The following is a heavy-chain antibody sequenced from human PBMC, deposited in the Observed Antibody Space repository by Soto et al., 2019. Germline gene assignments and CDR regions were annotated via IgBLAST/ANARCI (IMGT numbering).Heavy chain of an antibody. D-gene: IGHD5-18*01. CDR1: GGSIGNYY. CDR3: ARMESFGSLNWFDP. V-gene: IGHV4-4*07. Sequence: QVQLQESGPGLVKPSESLSLTCTISGGSIGNYYWAWIRQSAGKGLEWIGRIYTSGRTHYNPSLTGRVTMSIDTSKNQFSLRLTSVTAADTAMYYCARMESFGSLNWFDPWGQGTLVTVSS. J-gene: IGHJ5*02. CDR2: IYTSGRT.